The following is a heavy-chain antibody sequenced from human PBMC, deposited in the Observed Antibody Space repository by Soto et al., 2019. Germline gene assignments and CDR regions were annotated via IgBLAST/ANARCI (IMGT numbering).Heavy chain of an antibody. Sequence: QVQLVQSGAEVKKTGASVKVSCKASGYTFTAYFLNWVRQAPGQGLEWMGWINANSGSTNYAQKLHGRVTLTRDTSTDTAYMELRRMTSDDTAVYYCARGTAGSHGNSHFDRWGRATLVTVSS. V-gene: IGHV1-2*02. CDR1: GYTFTAYF. D-gene: IGHD1-26*01. J-gene: IGHJ2*01. CDR3: ARGTAGSHGNSHFDR. CDR2: INANSGST.